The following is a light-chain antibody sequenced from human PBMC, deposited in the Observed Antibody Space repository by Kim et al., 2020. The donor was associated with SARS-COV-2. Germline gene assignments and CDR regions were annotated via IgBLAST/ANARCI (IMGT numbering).Light chain of an antibody. CDR1: QSVSSSY. Sequence: PGERHILSCMASQSVSSSYLAWYQHKPGQSPRLLIHGASSRATGVPDRFRGGGSGTDFTLTITRLEPEDFAVHYCQQYGRSPTTFGQGTRLEIK. J-gene: IGKJ5*01. CDR2: GAS. CDR3: QQYGRSPTT. V-gene: IGKV3-20*01.